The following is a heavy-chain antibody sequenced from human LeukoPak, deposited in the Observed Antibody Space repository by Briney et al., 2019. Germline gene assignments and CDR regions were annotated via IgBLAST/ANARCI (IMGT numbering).Heavy chain of an antibody. CDR3: GVAAPVVPAATNYYYYYYMDV. Sequence: GGSLRLSCAASGFTFSNYWMSWVRQAPGKGLEWVANIKQDGSKEYYVDSVKGRFTISRDNAKNSLYLQMNSLRAEDTAVYYCGVAAPVVPAATNYYYYYYMDVWGKGTTVTVSS. CDR1: GFTFSNYW. J-gene: IGHJ6*03. CDR2: IKQDGSKE. V-gene: IGHV3-7*01. D-gene: IGHD2-2*01.